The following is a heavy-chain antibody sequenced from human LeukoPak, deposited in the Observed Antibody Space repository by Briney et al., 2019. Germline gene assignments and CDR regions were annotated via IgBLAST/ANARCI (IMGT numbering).Heavy chain of an antibody. CDR1: GFTFSSYA. CDR2: ISSNGGST. J-gene: IGHJ3*02. CDR3: ASVLRGYLDAFDI. V-gene: IGHV3-64*01. Sequence: GGSLRLSCAASGFTFSSYAMHWVRQAPGKGLEYVSAISSNGGSTYYANSVKGRFTISRDNSKNTLYLQMGSLRAEDMAVYYCASVLRGYLDAFDIWGQGTMVTVSS. D-gene: IGHD3-22*01.